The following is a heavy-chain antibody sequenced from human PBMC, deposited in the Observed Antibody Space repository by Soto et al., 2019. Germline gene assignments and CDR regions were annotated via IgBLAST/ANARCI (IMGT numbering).Heavy chain of an antibody. J-gene: IGHJ4*02. CDR3: AKTGMAGYCRGGGCYHYFDY. D-gene: IGHD2-15*01. CDR2: FSGSGGST. V-gene: IGHV3-23*01. Sequence: PGGSLRLSCATSGFTFSSYAMSWVRQAPGKGLEWVSGFSGSGGSTHYADSVEGRFTISRDNSKNALYLQMKSLRAEDTAVYYCAKTGMAGYCRGGGCYHYFDYWGQGTLVTVSS. CDR1: GFTFSSYA.